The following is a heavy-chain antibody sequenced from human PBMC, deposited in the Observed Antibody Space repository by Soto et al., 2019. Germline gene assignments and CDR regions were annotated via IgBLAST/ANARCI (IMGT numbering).Heavy chain of an antibody. Sequence: GGSLRLSCAASGFTFSSYSMNWVRQAPGKGLEWVSSISSSSSYIYYADSVKGRFTISRDNAKNSLYLQMNSLRAEDTAVYYCARRLYYDFWSGYRSHSGLGMDVWGQGTTVTVSS. D-gene: IGHD3-3*01. V-gene: IGHV3-21*01. CDR1: GFTFSSYS. CDR2: ISSSSSYI. J-gene: IGHJ6*02. CDR3: ARRLYYDFWSGYRSHSGLGMDV.